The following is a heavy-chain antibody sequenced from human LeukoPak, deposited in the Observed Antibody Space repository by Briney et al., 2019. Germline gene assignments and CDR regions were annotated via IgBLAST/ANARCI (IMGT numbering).Heavy chain of an antibody. Sequence: GGSLRLSCAASGFTFSSYAMSWVRQAPGKGLEWVSAISGSGGSTYYADSVKGRFTISRDNSKNTLYLQMNSLRAEDRAVYYCARDNPMVYATYDHWGQGTLVTVSS. CDR1: GFTFSSYA. CDR2: ISGSGGST. D-gene: IGHD2-8*01. CDR3: ARDNPMVYATYDH. V-gene: IGHV3-23*01. J-gene: IGHJ4*02.